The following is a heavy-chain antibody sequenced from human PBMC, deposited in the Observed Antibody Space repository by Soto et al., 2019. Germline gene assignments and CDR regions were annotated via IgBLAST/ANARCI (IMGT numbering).Heavy chain of an antibody. D-gene: IGHD3-10*01. CDR2: ILHDGNNK. J-gene: IGHJ4*02. Sequence: GGSLRLSCAASGFTFSNYIMHWVRQAPGKGLEWVAIILHDGNNKYYADSVKGRFTISRDNSKNTLYLQMNSLRTEDTAIYYCAREDGGGSYCDLGYWGQGTLVTVSS. CDR1: GFTFSNYI. CDR3: AREDGGGSYCDLGY. V-gene: IGHV3-30-3*01.